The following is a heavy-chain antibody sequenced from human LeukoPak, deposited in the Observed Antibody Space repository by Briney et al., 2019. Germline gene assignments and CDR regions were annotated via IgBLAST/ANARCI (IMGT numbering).Heavy chain of an antibody. CDR3: AKDGAIWPFFDS. Sequence: SETLSLTCTVSGGSISRGSWIRQPAGQGLEWIGRFSASGSTGYNPSLKSRVTMSVDTSKNQFSLRLISVTAADTAVYYCAKDGAIWPFFDSWGQGILVTVSS. V-gene: IGHV4-4*07. CDR1: GGSISR. CDR2: FSASGST. J-gene: IGHJ4*02.